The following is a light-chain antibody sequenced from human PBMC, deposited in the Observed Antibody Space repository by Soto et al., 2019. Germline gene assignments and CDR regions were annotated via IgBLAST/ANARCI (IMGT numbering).Light chain of an antibody. Sequence: QSALTQPPSASGSPGQSVAISCTGTKNDIGVYDFVSWYQHHPGKAPRLIIYEVVQRPSGVPDRFSGSKSGNTASLTVSGLQDAHEPAPFCKSYAGRNTYVFGSGTKVTVL. V-gene: IGLV2-8*01. J-gene: IGLJ1*01. CDR3: KSYAGRNTYV. CDR2: EVV. CDR1: KNDIGVYDF.